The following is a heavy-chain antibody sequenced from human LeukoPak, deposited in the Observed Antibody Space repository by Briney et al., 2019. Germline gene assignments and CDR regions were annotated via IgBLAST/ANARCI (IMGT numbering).Heavy chain of an antibody. CDR1: GYSFTNYW. Sequence: GESLKISCKSSGYSFTNYWIGWVRQKPGKGLEWMGIIYPDDSDTRYSPSFQGQVTISADKSISTAYLQWSSLKASDTAMYYCARRMVGYYDSSGYCDYWGQGTLVTVSS. D-gene: IGHD3-22*01. CDR2: IYPDDSDT. CDR3: ARRMVGYYDSSGYCDY. V-gene: IGHV5-51*01. J-gene: IGHJ4*02.